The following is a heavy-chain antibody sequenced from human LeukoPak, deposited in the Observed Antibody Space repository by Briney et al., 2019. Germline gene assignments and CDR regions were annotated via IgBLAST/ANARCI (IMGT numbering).Heavy chain of an antibody. CDR3: AKAKPDWSSAVGCFDY. D-gene: IGHD2-2*01. J-gene: IGHJ4*02. CDR1: GFTFSSYG. CDR2: IPYDGSNK. V-gene: IGHV3-30*02. Sequence: GGSLRLSCAASGFTFSSYGMHWVRQAPGKGREWVAFIPYDGSNKYYADSVKGRFTISRDNSKNTLYLQMNSLRAEDTAVYYCAKAKPDWSSAVGCFDYWGQGTLVTISS.